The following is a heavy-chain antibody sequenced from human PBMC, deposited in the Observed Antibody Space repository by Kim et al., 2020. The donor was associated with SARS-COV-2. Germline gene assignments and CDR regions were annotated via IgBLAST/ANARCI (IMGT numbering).Heavy chain of an antibody. CDR3: ARHDWFDP. J-gene: IGHJ5*02. CDR2: IYSDGST. CDR1: GLSVSGDY. V-gene: IGHV3-53*01. Sequence: GGSLRLSCAASGLSVSGDYMSWVRQAPGKGLEWVSVIYSDGSTYYADSVKGRFTISRDNFKNTVYLQMKSLRAEDTAVYYCARHDWFDPWGQGTLVTVSS.